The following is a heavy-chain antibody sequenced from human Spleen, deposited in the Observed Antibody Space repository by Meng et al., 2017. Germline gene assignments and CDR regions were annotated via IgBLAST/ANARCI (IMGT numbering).Heavy chain of an antibody. CDR1: GYTLSSDG. CDR2: INVYNGKT. J-gene: IGHJ4*02. V-gene: IGHV1-18*01. Sequence: QGQLVQSGAEVKKPGASVQVSCDASGYTLSSDGFSWVRQAPGQGLEWLGWINVYNGKTDYALKFQDRVTMTTDTFTNTAYMELRSLRSDDTAVYYCATRGNPYLNCWGQGTLVTVSS. CDR3: ATRGNPYLNC.